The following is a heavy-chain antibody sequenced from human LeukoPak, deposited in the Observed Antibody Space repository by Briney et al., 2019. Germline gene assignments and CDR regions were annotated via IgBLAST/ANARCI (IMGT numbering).Heavy chain of an antibody. J-gene: IGHJ4*02. V-gene: IGHV3-23*01. D-gene: IGHD2-2*01. CDR3: AKVLGGIVVVPALQPYYFDY. CDR1: GFTFSSYA. Sequence: GGSLRLSCAASGFTFSSYAMSWVRQAPGKGLEWVSAISGSGGSTYYADSVKGRFTISRDNSKNTLCLQMNSLRAEDTAVYYCAKVLGGIVVVPALQPYYFDYWGQGTLVTVSS. CDR2: ISGSGGST.